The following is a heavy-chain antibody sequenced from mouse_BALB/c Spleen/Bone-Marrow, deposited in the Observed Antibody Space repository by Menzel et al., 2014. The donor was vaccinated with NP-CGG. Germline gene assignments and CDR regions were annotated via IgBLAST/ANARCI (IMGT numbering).Heavy chain of an antibody. Sequence: EVKLMESGGGLVKVGESLKLSCAASGFTFSTYYMSWVRQTPEKRLELVAAIYTNDGSTYYPDTVKGRFAISRDNAKNILYLQMSSLKSEDTALYYCARRAFYALDYWGQGTSVTVSS. J-gene: IGHJ4*01. CDR1: GFTFSTYY. V-gene: IGHV5-6-2*01. CDR2: IYTNDGST. CDR3: ARRAFYALDY.